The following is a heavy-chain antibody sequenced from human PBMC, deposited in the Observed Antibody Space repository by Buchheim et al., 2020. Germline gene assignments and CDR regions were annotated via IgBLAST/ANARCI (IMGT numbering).Heavy chain of an antibody. D-gene: IGHD6-13*01. CDR3: AKGSVLEGIAAAGYLDY. J-gene: IGHJ4*02. V-gene: IGHV3-23*01. CDR2: ISGSGGST. CDR1: GFTFSSYA. Sequence: EVQLLESGGGLVQPGGSLRLSCAASGFTFSSYAMSWVRQAPGKGLEWVSAISGSGGSTYYADSVKGRFTISRDNSKNTLYLQMNSLRAEDTAVDYCAKGSVLEGIAAAGYLDYWGQGTL.